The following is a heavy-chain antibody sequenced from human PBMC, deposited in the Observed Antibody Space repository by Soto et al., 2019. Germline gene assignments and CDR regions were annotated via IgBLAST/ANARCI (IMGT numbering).Heavy chain of an antibody. V-gene: IGHV3-30*03. CDR3: APWFGAFDY. Sequence: QVQLVESGGGVVQPGRSLRLSCAASGFTFSSYGMHWDRQAPGKGLEWVAVISYDGSNKYYADSVKGRFTISRDNSKNTLYLQMNSLRAEDTAVYYCAPWFGAFDYWGQGTRVTVSS. CDR1: GFTFSSYG. D-gene: IGHD3-10*01. J-gene: IGHJ4*02. CDR2: ISYDGSNK.